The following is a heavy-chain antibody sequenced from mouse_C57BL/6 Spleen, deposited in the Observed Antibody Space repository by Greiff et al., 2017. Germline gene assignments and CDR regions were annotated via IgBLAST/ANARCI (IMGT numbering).Heavy chain of an antibody. Sequence: VQLKESVAELVRPGASVKLSCTASGFNIKNTYMHWVKQRPEQGLEWIGRIDPANGNTKYAPKFQGKATITADTSSNTAYLQLSSLTSEDTAIYYCPYGSSPWGYFDVWGTGTTVTVSS. V-gene: IGHV14-3*01. CDR2: IDPANGNT. J-gene: IGHJ1*03. CDR1: GFNIKNTY. D-gene: IGHD1-1*01. CDR3: PYGSSPWGYFDV.